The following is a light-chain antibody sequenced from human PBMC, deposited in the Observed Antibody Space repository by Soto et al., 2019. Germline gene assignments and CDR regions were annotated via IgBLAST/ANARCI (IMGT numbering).Light chain of an antibody. CDR1: SSDVGGYNY. CDR3: SSYATSRTRPWV. Sequence: QSALTQPASVSGSPGQSITISCTGTSSDVGGYNYVSWYQQHPGKAPKLMIYEVRNRPSGVSNRFSGSKSGNTASLTISGLQAEDEADYYCSSYATSRTRPWVFGGGTKPTVL. J-gene: IGLJ3*02. CDR2: EVR. V-gene: IGLV2-14*01.